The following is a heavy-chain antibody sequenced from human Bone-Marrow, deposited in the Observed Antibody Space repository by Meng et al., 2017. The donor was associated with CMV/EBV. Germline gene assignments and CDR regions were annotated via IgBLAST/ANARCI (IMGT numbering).Heavy chain of an antibody. CDR2: MNPNNGNT. Sequence: ASVKVSCKASGYTFTSYDINWVRQATGQGLEWMGWMNPNNGNTGYAQKFQGRVTITRNTSIRTAHMELSSLTSEDTAVYYCARGVCSSTACKFYYYGMDVWGQGTTVTVSS. V-gene: IGHV1-8*01. D-gene: IGHD2-2*01. J-gene: IGHJ6*02. CDR1: GYTFTSYD. CDR3: ARGVCSSTACKFYYYGMDV.